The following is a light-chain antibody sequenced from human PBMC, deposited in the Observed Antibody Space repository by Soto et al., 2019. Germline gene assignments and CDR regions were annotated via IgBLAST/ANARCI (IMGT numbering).Light chain of an antibody. J-gene: IGKJ3*01. CDR3: QEYSSVPV. CDR2: AAS. V-gene: IGKV1-27*01. Sequence: DIQMTQSPTSLSASVRDRVTITCRASQDIRNFVAWYQQKPGKAPKLLIYAASTLQSGVPSRFSGSGSGTDFTLTINSLQPEDVATYSCQEYSSVPVFGPGTKVEIK. CDR1: QDIRNF.